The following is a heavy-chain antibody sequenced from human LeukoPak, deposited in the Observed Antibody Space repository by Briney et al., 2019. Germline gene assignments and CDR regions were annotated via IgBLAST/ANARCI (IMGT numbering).Heavy chain of an antibody. V-gene: IGHV3-30*04. Sequence: GGSLRLSCAASGFTFSSYAMHWVRQAPGKGLEWVAVISYDGSNKFYADSVKGRFTISRDNSKNTLYLQMNSLRAEDTAVYYCAKDQISFYYGSGIYFDPWGQGTLVTVSS. D-gene: IGHD3-10*01. CDR3: AKDQISFYYGSGIYFDP. CDR1: GFTFSSYA. J-gene: IGHJ5*02. CDR2: ISYDGSNK.